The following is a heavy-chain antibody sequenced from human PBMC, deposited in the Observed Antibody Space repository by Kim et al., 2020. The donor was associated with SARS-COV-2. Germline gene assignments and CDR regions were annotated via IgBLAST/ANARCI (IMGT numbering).Heavy chain of an antibody. V-gene: IGHV3-23*01. CDR3: AKDLVLWGSYWDRFDY. D-gene: IGHD3-16*01. CDR1: GFTFSSYA. J-gene: IGHJ4*02. Sequence: GGSLRLSCAASGFTFSSYAMSWVRQAPGKGLEWVSAISGSGGSTYYADSVKGRFTISSDNSKNTLYLQMNSLRAEDTAVYYCAKDLVLWGSYWDRFDYWGQGTLVTVSS. CDR2: ISGSGGST.